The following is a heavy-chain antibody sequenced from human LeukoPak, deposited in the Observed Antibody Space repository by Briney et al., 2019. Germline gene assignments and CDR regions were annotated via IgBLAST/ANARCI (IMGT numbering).Heavy chain of an antibody. V-gene: IGHV3-30*18. D-gene: IGHD3-10*01. J-gene: IGHJ4*02. CDR3: AKTNMVRGVTGYYFDY. CDR2: ISYDGSNK. Sequence: HSGRSLRLSCAASGFTFSSYGMHWVRQAPGKGLEWVAVISYDGSNKYYADSVKGRFTISRGNSKNTLYLQMNSLRAEDTAVYYCAKTNMVRGVTGYYFDYWGLGTLVTVSS. CDR1: GFTFSSYG.